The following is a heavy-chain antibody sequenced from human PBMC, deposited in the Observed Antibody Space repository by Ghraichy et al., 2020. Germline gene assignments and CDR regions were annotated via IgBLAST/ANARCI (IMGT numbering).Heavy chain of an antibody. J-gene: IGHJ5*02. CDR3: AHRAFFCSGGTCFDP. CDR2: IYWDDTK. CDR1: GFSLNTNGVS. D-gene: IGHD2-15*01. V-gene: IGHV2-5*02. Sequence: SGPTLVKPTQTLTLTCTFSGFSLNTNGVSVGWIRQPPGKGLEWLALIYWDDTKVYSPSLNNRLTISKDTSKSQVVLTLTDMAPVDTATYYCAHRAFFCSGGTCFDPWGQGTLVTVSS.